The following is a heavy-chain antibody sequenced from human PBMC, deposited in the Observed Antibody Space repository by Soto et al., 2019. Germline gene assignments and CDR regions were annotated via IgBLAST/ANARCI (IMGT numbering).Heavy chain of an antibody. CDR1: GFTFSSYA. CDR3: AKDRGDIVVVTATTFDY. D-gene: IGHD2-21*02. J-gene: IGHJ4*02. Sequence: GGSLRLSCAASGFTFSSYAMSWVRQAPGKGLEWVSAISGSGGSTYYADSVKGRFTISRDNSKNTLYLQMNSLRAEDTAVYYCAKDRGDIVVVTATTFDYWRQGTLVTVSS. V-gene: IGHV3-23*01. CDR2: ISGSGGST.